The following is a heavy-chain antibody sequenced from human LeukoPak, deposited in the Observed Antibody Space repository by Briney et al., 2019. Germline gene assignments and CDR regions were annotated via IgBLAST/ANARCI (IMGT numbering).Heavy chain of an antibody. V-gene: IGHV1-58*02. J-gene: IGHJ6*02. CDR3: AAPTDYFSGMDV. CDR2: IVVGGGNT. Sequence: SVKLSCKPSGFTFTSSAMQWVRQARGQRLEWIVWIVVGGGNTTYAQKSQERVTITRDMSTSIAYMELSSLRSEDTAVYYCAAPTDYFSGMDVWGQGTTDTVSS. CDR1: GFTFTSSA.